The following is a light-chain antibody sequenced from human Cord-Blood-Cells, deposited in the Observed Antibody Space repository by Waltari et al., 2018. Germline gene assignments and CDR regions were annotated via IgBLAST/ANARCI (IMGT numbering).Light chain of an antibody. CDR2: WAS. Sequence: DIVTTQSPDSLAVSLGERATINCKSSQSVLYSSNNKNYLAWYQQKPGQPPKLLIYWASTRESGVPDRFSGSGSGTDFTLTISSLQAEDVEVYYCQQYYSTPYSFGQGTKLEIK. J-gene: IGKJ2*03. CDR3: QQYYSTPYS. CDR1: QSVLYSSNNKNY. V-gene: IGKV4-1*01.